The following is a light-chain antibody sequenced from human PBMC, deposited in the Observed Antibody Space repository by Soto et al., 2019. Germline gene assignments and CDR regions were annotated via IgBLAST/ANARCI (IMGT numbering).Light chain of an antibody. V-gene: IGLV2-14*01. J-gene: IGLJ1*01. Sequence: QSALTQPASASASLVQASCISCTGTSIDVGLYDYVSWDQQHPGKAPKVMIYSVSNRPSGDSNRFSASRSRNTPSLFISALLADDEADYFCASSTCASLSVLGTGTTVTVL. CDR3: ASSTCASLSV. CDR2: SVS. CDR1: SIDVGLYDY.